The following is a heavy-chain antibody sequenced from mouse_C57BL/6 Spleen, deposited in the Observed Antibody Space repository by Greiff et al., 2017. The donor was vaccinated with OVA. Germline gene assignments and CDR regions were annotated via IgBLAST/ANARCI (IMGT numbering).Heavy chain of an antibody. D-gene: IGHD3-2*02. CDR3: TTGSSGYEDYAMDY. CDR1: GFNIKDDY. V-gene: IGHV14-4*01. J-gene: IGHJ4*01. CDR2: IDPENGDT. Sequence: VQLQQSGAELVRPGASVKLSCTASGFNIKDDYMHWVKQRPEQGLEWIGWIDPENGDTEYASKFQGKATITADTSSNTAYLQLSSLTSEDTAVYYCTTGSSGYEDYAMDYWGQGTSVTVSS.